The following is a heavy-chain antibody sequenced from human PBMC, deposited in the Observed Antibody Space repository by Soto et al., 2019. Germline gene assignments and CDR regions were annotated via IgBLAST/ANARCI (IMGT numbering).Heavy chain of an antibody. V-gene: IGHV3-7*01. CDR3: ARNTDRPLYYDFWSGFPKFDY. D-gene: IGHD3-3*01. J-gene: IGHJ4*02. CDR2: IKQDGSEK. CDR1: GFTFSSYW. Sequence: GGSLRLSCAASGFTFSSYWMSWVRQAPGKGLEWVANIKQDGSEKYYVDSVKGRFTISRDNAKNSLYLQMNSLRAEDTAVYYCARNTDRPLYYDFWSGFPKFDYWGQGTLVTVSS.